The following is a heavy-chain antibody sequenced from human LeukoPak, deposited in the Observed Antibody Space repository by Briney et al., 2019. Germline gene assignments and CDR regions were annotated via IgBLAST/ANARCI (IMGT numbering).Heavy chain of an antibody. D-gene: IGHD3-16*02. V-gene: IGHV3-33*01. CDR2: IWYDGSNR. CDR1: GLTFSGYG. Sequence: GGPRGFSGAASGLTFSGYGLHGAGKAPGKGRGGGEVIWYDGSNRYYADSVKGRFTISRDNSKNTLYLQMNSLRAEDTAVYCCARDGGVSVLVGYYYYGMDVWGQGTTVTVSS. CDR3: ARDGGVSVLVGYYYYGMDV. J-gene: IGHJ6*02.